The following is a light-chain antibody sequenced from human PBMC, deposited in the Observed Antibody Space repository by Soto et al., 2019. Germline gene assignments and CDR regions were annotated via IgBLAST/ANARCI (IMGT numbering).Light chain of an antibody. J-gene: IGKJ3*01. V-gene: IGKV1-27*01. Sequence: DIQMTQSPSSLSASAGDRVTITCRASQSISNYLAWYKQKPGKVPKLLIYAASTLQSGVPSRFSGSGSGTDFTLTISSLQPEDVATYYCQKYNSAPLTFGPGTKVDIK. CDR3: QKYNSAPLT. CDR2: AAS. CDR1: QSISNY.